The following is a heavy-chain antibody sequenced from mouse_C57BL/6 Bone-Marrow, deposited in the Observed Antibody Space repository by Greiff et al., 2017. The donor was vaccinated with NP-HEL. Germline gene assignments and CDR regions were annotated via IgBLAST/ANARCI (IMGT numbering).Heavy chain of an antibody. J-gene: IGHJ3*01. CDR2: IFPGSGST. V-gene: IGHV1-75*01. CDR1: GYTFTDYY. Sequence: QVQLQQSGPELVKPGASVKISCKASGYTFTDYYINWVKQRPGQGLEWIGWIFPGSGSTYYNEKFKGKATLTVDKSYSTAYMLLSSLTSEDSAVYFCAPIYYDYDRFAYWGQGTLVTVSA. CDR3: APIYYDYDRFAY. D-gene: IGHD2-4*01.